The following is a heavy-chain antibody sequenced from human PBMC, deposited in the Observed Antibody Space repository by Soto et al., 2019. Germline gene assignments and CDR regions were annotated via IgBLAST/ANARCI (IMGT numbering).Heavy chain of an antibody. CDR3: ARDPGDYDDKNYYYGMDV. Sequence: GGSLRLSCAASGFTFSSYGMHGVRQAPGKGLEWVAVIWYDGSNKYYADSVKGRFTISRDNSKNTLYLQMNSLRAEDTAVYYCARDPGDYDDKNYYYGMDVWGQGTTVTVSS. CDR1: GFTFSSYG. D-gene: IGHD4-17*01. CDR2: IWYDGSNK. J-gene: IGHJ6*02. V-gene: IGHV3-33*01.